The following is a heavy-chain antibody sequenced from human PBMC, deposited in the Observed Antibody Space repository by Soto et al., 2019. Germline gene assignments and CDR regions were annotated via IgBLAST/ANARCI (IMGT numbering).Heavy chain of an antibody. V-gene: IGHV5-51*01. CDR2: IYPGGSDT. CDR3: ARHYSRVRGVNWVWFDP. Sequence: GSLKIYCQGYGYSFTSYWIGWVRQMPGKGLEWMGIIYPGGSDTRYSPSFQGQVTISADKSISTAYLQWSSLKASDTAMYYCARHYSRVRGVNWVWFDPWGQGTLVPGSS. CDR1: GYSFTSYW. D-gene: IGHD3-10*01. J-gene: IGHJ5*02.